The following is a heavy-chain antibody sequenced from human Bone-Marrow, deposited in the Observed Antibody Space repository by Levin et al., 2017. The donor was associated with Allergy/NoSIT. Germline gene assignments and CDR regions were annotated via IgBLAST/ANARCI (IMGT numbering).Heavy chain of an antibody. V-gene: IGHV3-23*01. Sequence: GASVKVSCAASGFTFSSYAMSWVRQAPGKGLEWVSGIRASGASPYYADSVKGRFTISRDNSKNTLYLQMSSLRAEDTAVYYCAKDDGYHGSSWDFPLDYWGQGTLVTVSS. D-gene: IGHD6-13*01. CDR1: GFTFSSYA. CDR3: AKDDGYHGSSWDFPLDY. CDR2: IRASGASP. J-gene: IGHJ4*02.